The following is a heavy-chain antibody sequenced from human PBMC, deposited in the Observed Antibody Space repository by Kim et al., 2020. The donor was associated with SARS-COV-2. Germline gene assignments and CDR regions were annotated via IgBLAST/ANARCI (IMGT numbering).Heavy chain of an antibody. J-gene: IGHJ6*02. D-gene: IGHD1-26*01. Sequence: SETLSLTCAVYGGSFSGYYWSWIRQPPGKGLEWIGEINHSGSTNYNPSLKSRVTISVDTSKNQFSLKLSSVTAADTAVYYCARGGATAGFHYYGMDVWGQGTTVTVSS. CDR2: INHSGST. CDR1: GGSFSGYY. V-gene: IGHV4-34*01. CDR3: ARGGATAGFHYYGMDV.